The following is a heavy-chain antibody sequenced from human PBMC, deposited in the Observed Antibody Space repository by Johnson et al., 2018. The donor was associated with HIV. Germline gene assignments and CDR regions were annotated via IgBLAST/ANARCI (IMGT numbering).Heavy chain of an antibody. CDR1: GFTFSDYY. J-gene: IGHJ3*02. CDR3: ARDLGITGTDAFDI. CDR2: INWNGGSK. D-gene: IGHD1-20*01. Sequence: VQVVESGGGLVKPGGSLRLSCAASGFTFSDYYMSWIRQAPGKGLEWVSGINWNGGSKGYADSVKGRFTISRDNAKNSLYLQMNSLRAEDTALYYCARDLGITGTDAFDIWGQGTRVTVSS. V-gene: IGHV3-20*04.